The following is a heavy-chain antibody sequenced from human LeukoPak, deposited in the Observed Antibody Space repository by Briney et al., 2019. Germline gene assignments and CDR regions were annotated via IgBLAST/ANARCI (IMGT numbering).Heavy chain of an antibody. D-gene: IGHD3-3*01. Sequence: SETLSLTCAVYGGSFSGYYWSWIRQPPGKGLEWIGEINHSGSTNYNPSLKSRVTISVDTSKNQLSLKLSSVTAADTAVYYCARERFLRIPDAFDIWGQGTMVTVSS. CDR3: ARERFLRIPDAFDI. CDR1: GGSFSGYY. V-gene: IGHV4-34*01. CDR2: INHSGST. J-gene: IGHJ3*02.